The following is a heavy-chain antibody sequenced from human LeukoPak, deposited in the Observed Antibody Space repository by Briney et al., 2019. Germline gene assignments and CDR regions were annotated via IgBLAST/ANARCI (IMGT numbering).Heavy chain of an antibody. D-gene: IGHD1/OR15-1a*01. CDR1: GFTFSSYS. CDR3: AREGLEQDFDY. V-gene: IGHV3-21*01. CDR2: ISSSSIYI. Sequence: PGGSLRLSCAASGFTFSSYSMIWLRQAPGKGLEWVSSISSSSIYIYHADSVKGRFTISRDNAKNSLYLQMNSLRAEDTAVYYCAREGLEQDFDYWGQGTLVTVSS. J-gene: IGHJ4*02.